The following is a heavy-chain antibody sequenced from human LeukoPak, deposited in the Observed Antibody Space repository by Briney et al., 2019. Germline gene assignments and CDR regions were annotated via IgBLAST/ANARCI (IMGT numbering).Heavy chain of an antibody. CDR1: GGSISSGSYY. Sequence: SETLSLTCTVSGGSISSGSYYWSWIRPPAGKGLEWIGRIYTSGSTNYNPSLKSRVTISVDTSKNQFSLKLSSVTAADTAVYYCAREELTVVTPVWVDPWGQGTLVTVSS. D-gene: IGHD4-23*01. CDR3: AREELTVVTPVWVDP. CDR2: IYTSGST. V-gene: IGHV4-61*02. J-gene: IGHJ5*02.